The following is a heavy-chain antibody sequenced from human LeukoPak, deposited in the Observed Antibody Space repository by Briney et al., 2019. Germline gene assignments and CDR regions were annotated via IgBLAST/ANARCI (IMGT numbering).Heavy chain of an antibody. V-gene: IGHV1-2*02. D-gene: IGHD6-13*01. CDR3: ARIWEYSSSWYSFAFDL. CDR1: GYTFTVYY. CDR2: INPNSGGT. J-gene: IGHJ3*01. Sequence: ASVKVSCKASGYTFTVYYMHWVRQAPGQGLEWMGWINPNSGGTNYAQKFQGRVTMTRDTSISTAYMELSRLRSDDTAVYYCARIWEYSSSWYSFAFDLWGQGTMVTVSS.